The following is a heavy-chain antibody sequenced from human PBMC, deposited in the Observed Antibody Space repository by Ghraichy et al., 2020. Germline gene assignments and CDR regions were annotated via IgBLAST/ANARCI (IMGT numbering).Heavy chain of an antibody. Sequence: GGSLRLSCAASGLTFSDYYMSWIRQAPGKGLEWVSYIGSSSSPTSYADSVKGRFTISRDNAKNSLYLQMNGLRVEDTAVYYCARESYETLHYFEDWGQGTLVTVSS. CDR2: IGSSSSPT. J-gene: IGHJ4*02. CDR3: ARESYETLHYFED. CDR1: GLTFSDYY. V-gene: IGHV3-11*05. D-gene: IGHD2-21*01.